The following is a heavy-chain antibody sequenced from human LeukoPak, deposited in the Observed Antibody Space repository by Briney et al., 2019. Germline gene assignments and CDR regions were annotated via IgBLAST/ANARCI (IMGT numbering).Heavy chain of an antibody. CDR1: GYTFTSYG. J-gene: IGHJ4*02. CDR3: ARGPGIAVAGVFDY. V-gene: IGHV1-18*04. Sequence: ASVKVSCKASGYTFTSYGINWVRQAPGQGLEWMGWISGHNGHTNYVQKMQGRVTMTTDTSTNTAYMELRYLTSDDTAVYYCARGPGIAVAGVFDYWGQGSLVTVSS. CDR2: ISGHNGHT. D-gene: IGHD6-19*01.